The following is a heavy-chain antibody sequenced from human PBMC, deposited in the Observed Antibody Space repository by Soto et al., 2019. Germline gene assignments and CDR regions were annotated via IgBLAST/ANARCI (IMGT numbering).Heavy chain of an antibody. Sequence: SSVKVSYKASGYTFTGYYMHLVRQAPGQGLEWMGWINPNSGGTIYAQKFQGRPTMTRDTSISTAYLEIRRLRSDDTAVYYCARDRVPHHYSQWPPPSGYWGQGTLATVSS. V-gene: IGHV1-2*02. D-gene: IGHD6-19*01. J-gene: IGHJ4*02. CDR2: INPNSGGT. CDR1: GYTFTGYY. CDR3: ARDRVPHHYSQWPPPSGY.